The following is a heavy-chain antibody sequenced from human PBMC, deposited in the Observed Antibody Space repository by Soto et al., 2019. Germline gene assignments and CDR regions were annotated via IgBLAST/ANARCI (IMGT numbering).Heavy chain of an antibody. CDR1: GFTFSSYG. CDR3: AKDYSSGCDY. J-gene: IGHJ4*02. V-gene: IGHV3-30*18. D-gene: IGHD6-19*01. CDR2: ISYDGSNK. Sequence: VGSLRLSCAASGFTFSSYGMHWVRQAPGKGLEWVAVISYDGSNKYYADSVKGRFTISRDNSKNTLYLQMNSLRAEDTAVYYCAKDYSSGCDYWGQGTLVTVSS.